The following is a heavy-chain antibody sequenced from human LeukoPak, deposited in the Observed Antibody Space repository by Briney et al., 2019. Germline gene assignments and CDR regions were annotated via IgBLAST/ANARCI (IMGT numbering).Heavy chain of an antibody. CDR2: VNRDGSET. D-gene: IGHD3-22*01. CDR3: ASNHYYDSSGILDY. Sequence: GGSLRLSCAASGFALSSHWMTWVRQVPGRGPEWVANVNRDGSETYYLDSVKGRFTISKDNAKNSLYLQMNSLRAEDTAVYYCASNHYYDSSGILDYWGQGTLVTVSS. V-gene: IGHV3-7*01. J-gene: IGHJ4*02. CDR1: GFALSSHW.